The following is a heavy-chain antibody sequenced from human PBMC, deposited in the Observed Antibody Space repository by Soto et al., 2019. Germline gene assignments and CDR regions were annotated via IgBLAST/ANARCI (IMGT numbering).Heavy chain of an antibody. J-gene: IGHJ3*01. CDR3: ARRLPAFDV. CDR2: VNPSNGLT. V-gene: IGHV1-3*01. CDR1: GYTFTNYA. Sequence: GASVKVSCKSSGYTFTNYALHWVRQAPGHGLEWMGWVNPSNGLTRYSENFQDRLSLTRDTSANTSYMELSSLRRDDTAVYYCARRLPAFDVWGQGTVVTVSS.